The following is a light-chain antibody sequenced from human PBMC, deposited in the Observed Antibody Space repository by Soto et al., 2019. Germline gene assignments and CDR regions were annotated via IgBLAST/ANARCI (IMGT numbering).Light chain of an antibody. CDR1: QSVSSDY. CDR3: QLYGRTLTWT. CDR2: GAS. Sequence: IVLTQSPGTLSVPPGERATLFCRASQSVSSDYLAWYQKKGGQAPRLLIYGASTRATGTPDRFSGSGSGKDFTLTISRLQPEDCAVYLCQLYGRTLTWTFGQGTKVEIK. V-gene: IGKV3-20*01. J-gene: IGKJ1*01.